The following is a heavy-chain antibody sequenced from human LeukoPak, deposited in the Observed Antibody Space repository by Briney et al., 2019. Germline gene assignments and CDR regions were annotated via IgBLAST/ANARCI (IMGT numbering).Heavy chain of an antibody. CDR2: ITAYNGNR. D-gene: IGHD1-1*01. Sequence: ASVKVSCKTSGYTFSNYGISWVQQAPGQGLEWMGWITAYNGNRLYAQRFQGRITLTTDTSTSTSYMELRSLEYDDTAIYYCARDNDKVVDHWGQGTLVTVSS. V-gene: IGHV1-18*01. J-gene: IGHJ4*01. CDR3: ARDNDKVVDH. CDR1: GYTFSNYG.